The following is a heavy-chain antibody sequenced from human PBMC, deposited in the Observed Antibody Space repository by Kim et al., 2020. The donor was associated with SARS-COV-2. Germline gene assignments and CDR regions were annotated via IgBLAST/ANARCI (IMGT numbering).Heavy chain of an antibody. J-gene: IGHJ4*02. D-gene: IGHD3-10*01. V-gene: IGHV4-39*07. CDR3: ARVLGFGSGSYYFDY. Sequence: SETLSLTCTVSGGSISSSSYYRGWIRQPPGKGLEWIGSIYYSGSTYYNPSLKSRVTISVDTSKNQFSLKLSSVTAADTAVYYCARVLGFGSGSYYFDYWGQGTLVTVSS. CDR2: IYYSGST. CDR1: GGSISSSSYY.